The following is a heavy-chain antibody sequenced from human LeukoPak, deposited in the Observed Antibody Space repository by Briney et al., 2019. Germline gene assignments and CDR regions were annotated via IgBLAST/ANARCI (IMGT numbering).Heavy chain of an antibody. CDR2: IYYSGST. CDR3: ARVVAVAGTPDTFDI. J-gene: IGHJ3*02. D-gene: IGHD6-19*01. Sequence: SSQTLSLTCTVSGGAISSDYWSWLLQPPGKALEWLGYIYYSGSTNYNPSLKSRVTISVDTSKNQFSLKLSSVTAADTAVYYCARVVAVAGTPDTFDIWGQGTMVTVSS. CDR1: GGAISSDY. V-gene: IGHV4-59*01.